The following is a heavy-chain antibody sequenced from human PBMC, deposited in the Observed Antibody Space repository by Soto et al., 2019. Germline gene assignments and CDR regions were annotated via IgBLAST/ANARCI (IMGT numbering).Heavy chain of an antibody. CDR3: ARVDFWSGYYGGWFDP. Sequence: SETLSLTCAVYGGSFSGYYWSWIRQPPGKGLEWIGEINHSGSTNYNPSLKSRVTISVDTSKNQFSLKLSSVTAADTAVYYCARVDFWSGYYGGWFDPWGQGTLVTVSS. CDR2: INHSGST. CDR1: GGSFSGYY. D-gene: IGHD3-3*01. V-gene: IGHV4-34*01. J-gene: IGHJ5*02.